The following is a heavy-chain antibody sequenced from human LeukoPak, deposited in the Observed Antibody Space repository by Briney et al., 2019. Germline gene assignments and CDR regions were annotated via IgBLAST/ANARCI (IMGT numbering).Heavy chain of an antibody. CDR2: MNPNSGNT. D-gene: IGHD2-21*02. CDR1: GYTFTSYD. J-gene: IGHJ4*02. Sequence: ASVKVSCKASGYTFTSYDINWVRQATGQGLERMGWMNPNSGNTGYAQKFQGRVTMTRNTSISTAYMELSSLRSEDTAVYYCARARRDLGAFDYWGQGTLVTVSS. V-gene: IGHV1-8*01. CDR3: ARARRDLGAFDY.